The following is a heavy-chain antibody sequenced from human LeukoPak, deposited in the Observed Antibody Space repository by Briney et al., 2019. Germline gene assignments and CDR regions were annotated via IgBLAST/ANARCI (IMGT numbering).Heavy chain of an antibody. V-gene: IGHV3-43*01. D-gene: IGHD6-13*01. Sequence: PGGSLRLSCAASVFTFGDYTMHWVRQAPGKGLEWVSLISWDGTRTYYVDSVKGRFTISRDNSKDSLYLQMNSLRAEDTALYYCALGRVSTYYFDFWGQGTLVTVSS. J-gene: IGHJ4*02. CDR2: ISWDGTRT. CDR3: ALGRVSTYYFDF. CDR1: VFTFGDYT.